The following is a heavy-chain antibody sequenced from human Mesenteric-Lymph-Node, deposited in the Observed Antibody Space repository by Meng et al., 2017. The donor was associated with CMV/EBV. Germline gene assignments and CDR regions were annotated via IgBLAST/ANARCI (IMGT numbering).Heavy chain of an antibody. CDR2: IIPIFGTA. CDR1: GGPFSSYA. Sequence: SGGPFSSYAISWVRQAPGQGLEWMGGIIPIFGTANYAQKFQGRVTITTDESTSTAYMELSSLRSEDTAVYYCARELGAVAGTGVFDYWGQGTLVTVSS. CDR3: ARELGAVAGTGVFDY. D-gene: IGHD6-19*01. J-gene: IGHJ4*02. V-gene: IGHV1-69*05.